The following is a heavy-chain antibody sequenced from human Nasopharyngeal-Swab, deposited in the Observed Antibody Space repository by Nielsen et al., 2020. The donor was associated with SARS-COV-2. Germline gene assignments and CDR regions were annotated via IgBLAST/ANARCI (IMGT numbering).Heavy chain of an antibody. CDR1: GGTFSSYA. V-gene: IGHV1-69*13. CDR2: IIPIFGTA. CDR3: ASEGAPIDSYGFRDKGLLGY. Sequence: SVKVSCKASGGTFSSYAISWVRQAPGQGLEWMGGIIPIFGTANYAQKFQGRVTITADESTSTAYMELSSLRSEGTAVYYCASEGAPIDSYGFRDKGLLGYWGQGTLVTASS. J-gene: IGHJ4*02. D-gene: IGHD5-18*01.